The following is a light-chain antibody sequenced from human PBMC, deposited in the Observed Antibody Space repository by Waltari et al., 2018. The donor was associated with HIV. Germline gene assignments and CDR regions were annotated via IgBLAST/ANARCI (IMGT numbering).Light chain of an antibody. CDR1: ALPKKY. CDR2: KDI. Sequence: SYDLTQTPSVSVSPGQTARINCSRGALPKKYSSWYRQKAGQAPILLIYKDIERPSGIPERISGYGSGTGVTLTITDVQAEDEGDYFCQSTDHDGTWVFGGGTKLTVL. J-gene: IGLJ3*02. CDR3: QSTDHDGTWV. V-gene: IGLV3-25*03.